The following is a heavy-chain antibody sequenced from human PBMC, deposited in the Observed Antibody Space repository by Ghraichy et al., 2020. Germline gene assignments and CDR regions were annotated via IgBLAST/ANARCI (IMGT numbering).Heavy chain of an antibody. V-gene: IGHV3-48*04. Sequence: GGSLRLSCAASGLTFSKYSMTWVRRAPGKGLEWVSCISSSGSIVYYADSVKGRFTVSRDNAKNSLYLQMRSLRAEDTAVYYCARDNWVDYWGQGTLVTVSS. D-gene: IGHD7-27*01. J-gene: IGHJ4*02. CDR3: ARDNWVDY. CDR1: GLTFSKYS. CDR2: ISSSGSIV.